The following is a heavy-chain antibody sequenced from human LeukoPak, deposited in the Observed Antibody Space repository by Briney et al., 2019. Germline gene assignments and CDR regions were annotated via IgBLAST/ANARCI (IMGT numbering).Heavy chain of an antibody. CDR1: GFTFSSYS. J-gene: IGHJ4*02. CDR2: ISSSSSYI. D-gene: IGHD3-22*01. Sequence: GGSLRLSCAASGFTFSSYSMNWVRQAPGKGLEWVSSISSSSSYIYYADSVKGRFTISRDNAKNSLYLQMNSLRAEDTAVYYCARVPVAYYYDSSGVHWGQGTLVTVSS. V-gene: IGHV3-21*01. CDR3: ARVPVAYYYDSSGVH.